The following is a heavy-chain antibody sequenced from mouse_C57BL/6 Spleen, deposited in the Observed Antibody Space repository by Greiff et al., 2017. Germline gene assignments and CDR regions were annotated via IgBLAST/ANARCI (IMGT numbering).Heavy chain of an antibody. V-gene: IGHV14-4*01. CDR1: GFNIKDDY. D-gene: IGHD2-3*01. Sequence: EVKLQESGAELVRPGASVKLSCTASGFNIKDDYMHWVKQRPEQGLEWIGWIDPENGDTEYASKFQGKATITADTSSNTAYLQLSSLTSEDTAVYYCTTSDGYYVDYWGQGTTLTVSS. CDR2: IDPENGDT. J-gene: IGHJ2*01. CDR3: TTSDGYYVDY.